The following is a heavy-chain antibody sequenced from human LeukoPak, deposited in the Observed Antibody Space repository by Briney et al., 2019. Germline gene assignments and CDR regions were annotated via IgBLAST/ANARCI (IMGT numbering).Heavy chain of an antibody. CDR1: GFTFSSYG. D-gene: IGHD3-10*01. V-gene: IGHV3-33*01. CDR2: IWYDGSNK. J-gene: IGHJ6*03. CDR3: ARDRGYYGSGSYFYYYYYMDV. Sequence: PGGSLRLSCAASGFTFSSYGMHWVRQAPGKGLEWVALIWYDGSNKYYADSVKGRFTISRDNSKNTLYLQMNSLRAEDTAVYYCARDRGYYGSGSYFYYYYYMDVWGKGTTVTVSS.